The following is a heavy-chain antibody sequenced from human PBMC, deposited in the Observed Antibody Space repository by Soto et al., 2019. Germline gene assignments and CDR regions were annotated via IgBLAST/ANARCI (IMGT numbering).Heavy chain of an antibody. CDR2: IIPIFGTA. J-gene: IGHJ4*02. V-gene: IGHV1-69*06. CDR3: ARDGHSKAFDY. D-gene: IGHD6-13*01. CDR1: GGTFSSYS. Sequence: SVKVSCKASGGTFSSYSISWVRQAPGQGLEWMGGIIPIFGTANYAQKFQGRVTITADKSTSTAYMELSSLRSEDTAVYYCARDGHSKAFDYWGQGTLVTVSS.